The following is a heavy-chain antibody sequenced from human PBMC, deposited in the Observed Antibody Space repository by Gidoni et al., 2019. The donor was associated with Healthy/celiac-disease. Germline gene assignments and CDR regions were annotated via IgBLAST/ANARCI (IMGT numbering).Heavy chain of an antibody. V-gene: IGHV4-59*01. CDR2: IYYSGST. CDR3: ARGYCSSTSCYSGIYAFDI. D-gene: IGHD2-2*02. CDR1: GGSISSYY. Sequence: QVQLQESGPGLVKPSETLSLTCTVSGGSISSYYWSWIRQPPGKGLEWIGYIYYSGSTNYNPSLKSRVTISVDTSKNQFSLKLSSVTAADTAVYYCARGYCSSTSCYSGIYAFDIWGQGTMVTVSS. J-gene: IGHJ3*02.